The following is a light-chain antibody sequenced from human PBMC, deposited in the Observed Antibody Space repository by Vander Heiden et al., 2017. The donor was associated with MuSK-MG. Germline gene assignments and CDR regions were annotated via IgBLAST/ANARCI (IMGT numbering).Light chain of an antibody. Sequence: IRMTQAPSSLSASTGDRVTITCRASQGISSYLAWYQQKPGKAPKLLIYAASTLQSGVPSRFSGSGYGTDFPLTISCRQSEDFATYYCQQYDSYPQYTFGQGTKLEIK. J-gene: IGKJ2*01. CDR1: QGISSY. CDR2: AAS. V-gene: IGKV1-8*01. CDR3: QQYDSYPQYT.